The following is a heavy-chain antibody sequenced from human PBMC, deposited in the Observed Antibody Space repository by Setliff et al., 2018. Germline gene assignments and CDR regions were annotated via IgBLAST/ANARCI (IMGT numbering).Heavy chain of an antibody. CDR3: TRHEDRNKCTSSSCYRENDAFDV. CDR2: IYPGDSDT. D-gene: IGHD2-2*01. V-gene: IGHV5-51*01. Sequence: PGESLTLSCKASGYIFTNYWIGWVRQMPGKGLEWMGVIYPGDSDTRYSPSFQGQVTISADKSINTAYLQWSSLKASGTAIYYCTRHEDRNKCTSSSCYRENDAFDVWGQGAMVTVSS. CDR1: GYIFTNYW. J-gene: IGHJ3*01.